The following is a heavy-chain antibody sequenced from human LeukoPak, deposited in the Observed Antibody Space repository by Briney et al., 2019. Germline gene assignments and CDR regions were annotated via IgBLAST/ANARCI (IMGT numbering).Heavy chain of an antibody. CDR3: ARTPPKLAYCGGDCYYYFDY. D-gene: IGHD2-21*02. CDR2: MNPNSGNT. J-gene: IGHJ4*02. Sequence: ASVKVSCKASGYTFTSYDINWVRQATGQGLEWMGWMNPNSGNTGYAQKFQGRVTMTRNTSISTAYMELSSLRSDDTAVYYCARTPPKLAYCGGDCYYYFDYWGQGTLVTVSS. V-gene: IGHV1-8*01. CDR1: GYTFTSYD.